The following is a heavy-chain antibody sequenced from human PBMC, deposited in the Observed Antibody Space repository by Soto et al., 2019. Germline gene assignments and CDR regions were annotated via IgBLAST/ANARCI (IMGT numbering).Heavy chain of an antibody. CDR1: GFTFSRYG. D-gene: IGHD3-22*01. V-gene: IGHV3-21*01. CDR2: IIDSGLYI. Sequence: GALRLSCAASGFTFSRYGMNGGRHAPGKGLYWLSSIIDSGLYIFSADSVKGRFPISRDNAKNSLFLQMNSLRGEDTAVYYCARSGLALPYSASHWFDPWGHGTLVTVSS. J-gene: IGHJ5*02. CDR3: ARSGLALPYSASHWFDP.